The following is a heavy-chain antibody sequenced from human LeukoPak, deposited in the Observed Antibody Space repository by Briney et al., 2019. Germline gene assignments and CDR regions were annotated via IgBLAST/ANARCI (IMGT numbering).Heavy chain of an antibody. CDR3: ARGPTYGMDV. V-gene: IGHV3-7*03. CDR2: IKQDGSDK. CDR1: GFTFSSFW. Sequence: GGSLRLSCAASGFTFSSFWMSWVRQAPGKGLEWVANIKQDGSDKYYVDSVKGRFTISRDNSKNTLYLQMNSLRAEDTAVYYCARGPTYGMDVWGQGTTVTVSS. J-gene: IGHJ6*02.